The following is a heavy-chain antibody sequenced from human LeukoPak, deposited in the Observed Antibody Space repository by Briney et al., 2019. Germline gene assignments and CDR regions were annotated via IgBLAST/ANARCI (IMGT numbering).Heavy chain of an antibody. CDR2: MNPNSGNT. J-gene: IGHJ6*02. Sequence: ASVKVSCKASGYTFTGYYMHWVRQAPGQGLEWMGWMNPNSGNTGYAQKFQGRVTMTRNTSISTAYMELSSLRSEDTAVYYCARSRVYYGMDVWGQGTTVTVSS. CDR3: ARSRVYYGMDV. D-gene: IGHD2-2*01. V-gene: IGHV1-8*02. CDR1: GYTFTGYY.